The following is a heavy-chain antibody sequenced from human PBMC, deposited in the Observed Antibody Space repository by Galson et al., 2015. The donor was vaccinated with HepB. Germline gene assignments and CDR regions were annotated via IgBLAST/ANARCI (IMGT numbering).Heavy chain of an antibody. J-gene: IGHJ6*02. CDR1: GFTFDSYA. D-gene: IGHD3-10*01. V-gene: IGHV3-30-3*01. Sequence: SLRLSCAASGFTFDSYAMHWVRQAPGKGLEWVAVISYDESNKFYADSVKGRFTISRDNSKTTLYLQMNSLRAEDTAVYYCAREYYYASGSYAGGMDVWGQGTTVTVSS. CDR3: AREYYYASGSYAGGMDV. CDR2: ISYDESNK.